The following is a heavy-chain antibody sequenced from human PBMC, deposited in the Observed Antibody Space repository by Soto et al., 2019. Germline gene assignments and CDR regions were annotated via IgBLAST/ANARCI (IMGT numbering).Heavy chain of an antibody. CDR3: ARGSGTCDY. Sequence: GGSLRLSCEASGFTFSDYSMNWVRQAPGKGLEWVSYISSDGSAIHYADSVKGRFTISRDNAKNSLYLQMNSLRAEDTAVYYCARGSGTCDYWGQGTLVTVSS. J-gene: IGHJ4*02. CDR1: GFTFSDYS. V-gene: IGHV3-48*01. CDR2: ISSDGSAI. D-gene: IGHD2-15*01.